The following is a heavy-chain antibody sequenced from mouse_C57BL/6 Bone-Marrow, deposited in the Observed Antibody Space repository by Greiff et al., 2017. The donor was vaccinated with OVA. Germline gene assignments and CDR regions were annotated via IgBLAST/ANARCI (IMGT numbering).Heavy chain of an antibody. Sequence: QVQLQQPGAELVMPGASVKLSCKASGYTFTSYWMHWVKQRPGQGLEWIGEIDPSASYTNYNQKFKGKSTLTVDKSSSTAYMQLSSLTSEDSAVYYCARGRDDGYMRENYAMDYWGQGTSVTVSS. V-gene: IGHV1-69*01. CDR1: GYTFTSYW. CDR2: IDPSASYT. D-gene: IGHD2-3*01. J-gene: IGHJ4*01. CDR3: ARGRDDGYMRENYAMDY.